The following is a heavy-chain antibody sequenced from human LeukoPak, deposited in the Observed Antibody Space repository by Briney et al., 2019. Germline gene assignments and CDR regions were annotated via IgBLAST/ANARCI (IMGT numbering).Heavy chain of an antibody. CDR3: ARDATGGSGSYIWFDP. V-gene: IGHV3-11*01. J-gene: IGHJ5*02. D-gene: IGHD3-10*01. CDR2: ISSSGSTI. CDR1: GFTFSDYY. Sequence: SGGSLRLSCAASGFTFSDYYMSWIRQAPGKGLEWVSYISSSGSTIYYADSVKGRFTISRDNAKNSLYLQMNSLRAGDTAVYYCARDATGGSGSYIWFDPWGQGTLVTVSS.